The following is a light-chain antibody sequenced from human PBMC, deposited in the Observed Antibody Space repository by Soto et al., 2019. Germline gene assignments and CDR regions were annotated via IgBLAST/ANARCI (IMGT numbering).Light chain of an antibody. Sequence: QSALTQPPSASGSPGQSVTISCTGTSSDVGGYNYVSWYQQHPGKAPKLMIYEVSYRPSGVSDRFSGSKSGNTASLTVSGLQAEDEADYYCSSYAGSSTVFGTGTKVNVL. CDR1: SSDVGGYNY. J-gene: IGLJ1*01. CDR3: SSYAGSSTV. V-gene: IGLV2-8*01. CDR2: EVS.